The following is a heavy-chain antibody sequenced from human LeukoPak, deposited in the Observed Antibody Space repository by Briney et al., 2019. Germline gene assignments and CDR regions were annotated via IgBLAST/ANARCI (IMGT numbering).Heavy chain of an antibody. D-gene: IGHD3-22*01. CDR1: GFTFSSYA. Sequence: GGSLRLSCAASGFTFSSYAMSWVRQAPGKGLEWVSGITTSGGSTYYADSVKGRFTISRDNPRNTLYLQMNSLRAEDTALYYCAIMHPYYDGNGYWVQWGQGTLVTVSS. CDR2: ITTSGGST. CDR3: AIMHPYYDGNGYWVQ. J-gene: IGHJ4*02. V-gene: IGHV3-23*01.